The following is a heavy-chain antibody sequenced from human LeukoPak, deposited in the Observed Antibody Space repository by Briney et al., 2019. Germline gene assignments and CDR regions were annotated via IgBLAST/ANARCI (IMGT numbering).Heavy chain of an antibody. Sequence: ASVTVSCKASGYTFTSYGISWVRQAPGQGLEWMGWIGAYNGNTNYAQKLQGRVTMTTDTSTSTAYMELRSLRSDDTAVYYCARYTYYYDSSGYRNFDYWGQGTLVTVSS. CDR3: ARYTYYYDSSGYRNFDY. D-gene: IGHD3-22*01. CDR2: IGAYNGNT. V-gene: IGHV1-18*01. CDR1: GYTFTSYG. J-gene: IGHJ4*02.